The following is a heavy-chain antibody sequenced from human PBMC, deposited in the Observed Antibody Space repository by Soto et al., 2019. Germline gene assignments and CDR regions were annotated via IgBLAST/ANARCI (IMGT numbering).Heavy chain of an antibody. Sequence: QVQLQESGPGLVKASETLSLTCTVSGGSTSPYYWSWLRQTPGKGLEWIGFIDYSGGARYNPSLKSRVTMSLDTSENQISLKLSSMTAADTAVYFCARGRPWELYDYWGQGTLVTVSS. D-gene: IGHD1-7*01. CDR3: ARGRPWELYDY. J-gene: IGHJ4*02. V-gene: IGHV4-59*01. CDR1: GGSTSPYY. CDR2: IDYSGGA.